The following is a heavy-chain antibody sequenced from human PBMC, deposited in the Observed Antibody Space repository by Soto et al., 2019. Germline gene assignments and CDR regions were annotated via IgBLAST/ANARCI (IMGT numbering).Heavy chain of an antibody. V-gene: IGHV3-15*01. CDR3: RIQWLD. CDR1: GFTFSDAW. D-gene: IGHD6-19*01. Sequence: GGSLRLSCAASGFTFSDAWMSWVRQAPGKGLEWVGLIKKKTDGGTTDYAAPVKGRFTISRDDSKNTVYLQMSSLKTEDTAVYCCRIQWLDWGQGTLVTVSS. J-gene: IGHJ4*02. CDR2: IKKKTDGGTT.